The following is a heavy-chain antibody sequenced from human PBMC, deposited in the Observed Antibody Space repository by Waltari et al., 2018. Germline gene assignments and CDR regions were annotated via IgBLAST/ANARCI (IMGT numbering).Heavy chain of an antibody. Sequence: QVQLVQSGAEVKKPGSSVKVSCKASGGTFSSYALSWVRQAPGQGLGWMGGIIPILGIANYAQKFQGRVTITADESTSTAYMELSSLRSEDTAVYYCARGGQLRYFGTYYYYYYMDVWGKGTTVTVSS. CDR3: ARGGQLRYFGTYYYYYYMDV. CDR1: GGTFSSYA. D-gene: IGHD3-9*01. V-gene: IGHV1-69*04. CDR2: IIPILGIA. J-gene: IGHJ6*03.